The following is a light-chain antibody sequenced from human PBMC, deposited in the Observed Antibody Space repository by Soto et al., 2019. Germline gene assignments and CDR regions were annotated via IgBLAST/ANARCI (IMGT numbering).Light chain of an antibody. CDR2: GNN. CDR1: SSNIGAGYD. Sequence: QSVLTQPPSVSGAPGQRVTISCTGSSSNIGAGYDVHWYQQLPGTAPKLLIYGNNNRPSGVPDRFSGSKSGTSASLAITGLQAEDEADYYCQSYDSSRGVVFGGGTKVTVL. CDR3: QSYDSSRGVV. J-gene: IGLJ2*01. V-gene: IGLV1-40*01.